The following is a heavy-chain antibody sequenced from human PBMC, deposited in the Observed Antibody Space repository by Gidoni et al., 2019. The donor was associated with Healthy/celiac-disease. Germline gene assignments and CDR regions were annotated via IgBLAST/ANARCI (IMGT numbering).Heavy chain of an antibody. Sequence: QVTLKESGPVLVKPTETLTLTCTVSGFSLSNARMGVSWIRQPPGKALEWLAHIFSNDEKSYSTSLKSRLTISKDTAKSQVVLTMTNMDPVDTATYYCARFLGWFRELSHYYYGMDVWGQGTTVTVSS. J-gene: IGHJ6*02. CDR1: GFSLSNARMG. V-gene: IGHV2-26*01. CDR2: IFSNDEK. D-gene: IGHD3-10*01. CDR3: ARFLGWFRELSHYYYGMDV.